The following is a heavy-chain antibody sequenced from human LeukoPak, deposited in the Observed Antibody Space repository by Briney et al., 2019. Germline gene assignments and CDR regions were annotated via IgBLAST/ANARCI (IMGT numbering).Heavy chain of an antibody. CDR2: IYYSGST. Sequence: SETLSPTCTVSGGSISSYYWSWIRQPPGKGLEWIGYIYYSGSTNYNPSLKSRVTISVDTSKNQFSLKLSSVTAADTAVYYCARTSPITIFGVVTKYPGSFDYWGQGTLVAVSS. CDR3: ARTSPITIFGVVTKYPGSFDY. D-gene: IGHD3-3*01. V-gene: IGHV4-59*08. CDR1: GGSISSYY. J-gene: IGHJ4*02.